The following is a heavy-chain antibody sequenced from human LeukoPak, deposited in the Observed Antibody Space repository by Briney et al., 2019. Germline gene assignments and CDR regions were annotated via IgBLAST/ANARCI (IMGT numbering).Heavy chain of an antibody. Sequence: PGGSLRLSSAVSGITLSNYGMSWVRKAPGKGLEWVAGISGSGGSTSYADSVKGRFTISRDNPRNTLYLQMNSLRAEDTALYFCAKRGVVIRVILVGFHKEAYYFDSWGQGDLVTVSS. CDR3: AKRGVVIRVILVGFHKEAYYFDS. J-gene: IGHJ4*02. CDR2: ISGSGGST. V-gene: IGHV3-23*01. D-gene: IGHD2-21*01. CDR1: GITLSNYG.